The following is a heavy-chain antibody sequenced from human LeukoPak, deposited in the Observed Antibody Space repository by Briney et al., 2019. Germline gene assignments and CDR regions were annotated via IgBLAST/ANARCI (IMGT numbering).Heavy chain of an antibody. Sequence: ASVKVSCKASGYTFTSYAMNWVRQAPGQGLEWMGWINTGNGNTKYSQKFQGRVTITRDTTASTAYMELSSLRSEDTAIYYCARVNGYSFDYWGQGALVTVSS. CDR1: GYTFTSYA. D-gene: IGHD2-8*01. J-gene: IGHJ4*02. CDR2: INTGNGNT. V-gene: IGHV1-3*04. CDR3: ARVNGYSFDY.